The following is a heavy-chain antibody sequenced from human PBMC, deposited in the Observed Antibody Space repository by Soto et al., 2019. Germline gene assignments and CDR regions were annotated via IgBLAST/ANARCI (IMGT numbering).Heavy chain of an antibody. Sequence: QITLKESGPTLVKPTQTLTLTCAFSGLSVSTSGVGVGWIRQPPGKALEWLAYIYWDDDKGYSPSLKNRLTIXXXTXKTQVGLTMANMDPVDTATYYCVHRLTSSWGNSWYKWGQGALVTVSS. CDR3: VHRLTSSWGNSWYK. CDR2: IYWDDDK. D-gene: IGHD6-13*01. J-gene: IGHJ4*02. CDR1: GLSVSTSGVG. V-gene: IGHV2-5*02.